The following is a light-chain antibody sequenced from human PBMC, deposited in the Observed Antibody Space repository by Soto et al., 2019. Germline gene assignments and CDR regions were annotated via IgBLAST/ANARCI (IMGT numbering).Light chain of an antibody. CDR3: RQCGKSGWT. CDR1: QTVSSTY. V-gene: IGKV3-20*01. J-gene: IGKJ1*01. CDR2: GAS. Sequence: EIVLTQSPGTLSLSPGEKATLSCRASQTVSSTYLVWYQQKPGQAPRLLIYGASGRAPGVSDRFSGSGSGTALALTFSRVELEGCAVYYFRQCGKSGWTFGQGTKVEI.